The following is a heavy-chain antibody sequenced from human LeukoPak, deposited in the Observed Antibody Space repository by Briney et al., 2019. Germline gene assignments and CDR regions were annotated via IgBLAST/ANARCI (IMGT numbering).Heavy chain of an antibody. D-gene: IGHD3-22*01. V-gene: IGHV1-69*05. J-gene: IGHJ3*02. Sequence: SVKVSCKTSGGTFTSYAITWVRQAPGQGLEWMGKIIPISGTTNYAQKFQGRVTMTRDTSTSTVYMELSSLRSEDTAVYYCARDLSAYYDSRYAFDIWGQGTMVTVSS. CDR3: ARDLSAYYDSRYAFDI. CDR2: IIPISGTT. CDR1: GGTFTSYA.